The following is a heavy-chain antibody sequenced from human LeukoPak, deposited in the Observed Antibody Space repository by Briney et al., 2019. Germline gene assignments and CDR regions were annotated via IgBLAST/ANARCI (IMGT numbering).Heavy chain of an antibody. CDR2: ISGSGGST. Sequence: PGGSPRLSCAASGFTFSSYGMSWVRQAPGKGLEWVSAISGSGGSTYYADSVKGRFTITRDNSKNTLYPQMNSLRAEDTAVYYCARGSYYDSSGYLDYWGQGTLVTVSS. D-gene: IGHD3-22*01. V-gene: IGHV3-23*01. CDR3: ARGSYYDSSGYLDY. J-gene: IGHJ4*02. CDR1: GFTFSSYG.